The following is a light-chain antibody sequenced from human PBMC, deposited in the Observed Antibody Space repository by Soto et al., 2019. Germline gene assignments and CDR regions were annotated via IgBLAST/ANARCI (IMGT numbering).Light chain of an antibody. J-gene: IGKJ1*01. CDR1: QDVGSN. CDR3: QQYNNWPPWT. CDR2: GAS. V-gene: IGKV3-15*01. Sequence: EIVLTQSPCTLSVSPGDRVTLSCRASQDVGSNLAWYQQRPGQAPRLLIFGASTRATDISARFSGSGSGTEFTLTISSLQSEDFAVYYCQQYNNWPPWTFSQGTKVDIK.